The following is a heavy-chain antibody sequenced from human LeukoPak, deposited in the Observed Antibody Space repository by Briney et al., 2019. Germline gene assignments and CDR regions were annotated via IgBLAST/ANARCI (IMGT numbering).Heavy chain of an antibody. Sequence: GASVKVSCKASGYTFTSYYMHWVRQAPGQGLEWMGIINPSGGSTSYAQKFQGRVTITADESTSTAYMELSSLRSEDTAVYYCARDRKGLRYFDYWGQGTLVTVSS. CDR1: GYTFTSYY. D-gene: IGHD3-9*01. J-gene: IGHJ4*02. V-gene: IGHV1-46*01. CDR3: ARDRKGLRYFDY. CDR2: INPSGGST.